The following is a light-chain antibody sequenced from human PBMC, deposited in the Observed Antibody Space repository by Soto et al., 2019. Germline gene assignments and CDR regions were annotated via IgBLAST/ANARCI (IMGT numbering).Light chain of an antibody. V-gene: IGKV4-1*01. CDR2: WGF. J-gene: IGKJ1*01. CDR3: HQYYGSPPRT. CDR1: QSVLYSSNNKNY. Sequence: DIVMTQSPDSLAVSLGERATINCKSSQSVLYSSNNKNYLAWYQQKPGQSPKLLISWGFIRESGVPDRFSGSGSWTDFTLTISSLQAEDVVVYYCHQYYGSPPRTFGQGTKVEIK.